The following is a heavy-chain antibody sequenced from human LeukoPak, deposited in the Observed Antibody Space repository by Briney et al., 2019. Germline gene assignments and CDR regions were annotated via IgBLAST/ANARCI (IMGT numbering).Heavy chain of an antibody. CDR2: IYYSGST. CDR3: ARGHYYDSSGYYSPFDY. D-gene: IGHD3-22*01. V-gene: IGHV4-39*07. J-gene: IGHJ4*02. CDR1: GGSISSSSYY. Sequence: SETLSLTCTVSGGSISSSSYYWGWIRQPPGKGLEWIGSIYYSGSTYYNPSLKSRVTISVDTSKNQFSLKLGSVTAADTAVYYCARGHYYDSSGYYSPFDYWGQGTLVTVSS.